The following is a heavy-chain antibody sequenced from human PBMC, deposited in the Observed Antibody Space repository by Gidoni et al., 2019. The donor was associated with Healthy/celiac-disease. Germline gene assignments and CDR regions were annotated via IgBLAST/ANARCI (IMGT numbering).Heavy chain of an antibody. Sequence: EVQRVESGGGLVKPGGSLRLSCAASGFTFSSYSMNWVRQAPGKGLEWVSSISSSSSYIYYADSVKGRFTISRDNAKNSLYLQMNSLRAEDTAVYYCARDFLHSSSSGGAYWGQGTLVTVSS. CDR2: ISSSSSYI. D-gene: IGHD6-13*01. J-gene: IGHJ4*02. CDR3: ARDFLHSSSSGGAY. CDR1: GFTFSSYS. V-gene: IGHV3-21*01.